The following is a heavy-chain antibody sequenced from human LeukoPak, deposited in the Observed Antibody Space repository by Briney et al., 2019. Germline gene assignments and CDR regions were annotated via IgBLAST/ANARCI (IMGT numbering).Heavy chain of an antibody. V-gene: IGHV3-74*01. J-gene: IGHJ4*02. D-gene: IGHD2-15*01. CDR3: ARGYCSGSSCYSGFYFDY. CDR2: IKGDGSST. Sequence: QPGGSLRLSCVASAFTFNNYWMHWVRQAPGKGLVWVSRIKGDGSSTNYADSVRGRFTISRDNAKNSLYLQMNSLRVEDTAVYYCARGYCSGSSCYSGFYFDYWGQGALVTVSS. CDR1: AFTFNNYW.